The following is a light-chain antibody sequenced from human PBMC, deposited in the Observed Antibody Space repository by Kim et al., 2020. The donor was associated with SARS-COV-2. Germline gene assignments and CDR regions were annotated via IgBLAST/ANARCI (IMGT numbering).Light chain of an antibody. J-gene: IGLJ2*01. CDR1: SSNIGSNY. Sequence: GQRVTVPCSGSSSNIGSNYVYWYQPLPGTAPKLLIYRNNPRPSGVPDRFSGSKSGTSATLGITGLQTGDEADYYCGTWDSSLSAGVFGGGTQMTVL. CDR3: GTWDSSLSAGV. CDR2: RNN. V-gene: IGLV1-51*02.